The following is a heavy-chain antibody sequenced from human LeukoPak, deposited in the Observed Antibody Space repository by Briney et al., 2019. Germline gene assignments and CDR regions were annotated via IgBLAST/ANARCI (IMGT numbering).Heavy chain of an antibody. CDR1: GGTFSSYA. CDR3: ARVSIAARLNYYYGMDV. V-gene: IGHV1-69*01. CDR2: IIPIFGTA. D-gene: IGHD6-6*01. J-gene: IGHJ6*02. Sequence: SVKVSCKASGGTFSSYAISWVQQAPGQGLEWMGGIIPIFGTANYAQKFQGRVTITADESTSTAYMELSSLRSEDAAVYFCARVSIAARLNYYYGMDVWGQGTTVTVSS.